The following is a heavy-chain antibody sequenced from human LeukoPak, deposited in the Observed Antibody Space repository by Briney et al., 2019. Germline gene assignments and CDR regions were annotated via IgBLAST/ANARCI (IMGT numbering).Heavy chain of an antibody. Sequence: GGSLRLSCAASGFTFSSYAMSWVRQGPGKGLECVSVISNDGDTYYADSVKGRFTISRDTSKNTVSLQMNSLRAEDTAVYYCAGDKTTGGWYEFDYWGQGTLVTVSS. J-gene: IGHJ4*02. D-gene: IGHD6-19*01. V-gene: IGHV3-53*01. CDR3: AGDKTTGGWYEFDY. CDR1: GFTFSSYA. CDR2: ISNDGDT.